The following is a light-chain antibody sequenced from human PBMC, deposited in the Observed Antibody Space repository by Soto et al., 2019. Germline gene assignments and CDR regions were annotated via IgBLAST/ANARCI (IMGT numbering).Light chain of an antibody. V-gene: IGKV1-27*01. J-gene: IGKJ1*01. Sequence: DIQMPQSPSSLSASVVDRFIITCRASQGISNFLAWHQQKPGKVPKLLLYAASTLQSGVPSRFSGSGSGTDFTLTITSLQPEDVATYYCQKYNSAPWTFGQGTKVEIK. CDR3: QKYNSAPWT. CDR2: AAS. CDR1: QGISNF.